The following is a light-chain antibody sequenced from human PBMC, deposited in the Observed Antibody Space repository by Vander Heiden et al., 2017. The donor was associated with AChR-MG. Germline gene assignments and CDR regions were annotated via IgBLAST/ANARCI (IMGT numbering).Light chain of an antibody. J-gene: IGLJ3*02. V-gene: IGLV1-44*01. CDR1: SSNIGSNT. CDR2: SHN. CDR3: AAWDDSLNGLV. Sequence: SVLTQPPSASGTPGQRVTISCSGSSSNIGSNTVHWYQQLPGTAPELLIYSHNQRPSGVPDRFSGSKSGTSASLAISGLQSEDEADYYCAAWDDSLNGLVFGGGTKLTVL.